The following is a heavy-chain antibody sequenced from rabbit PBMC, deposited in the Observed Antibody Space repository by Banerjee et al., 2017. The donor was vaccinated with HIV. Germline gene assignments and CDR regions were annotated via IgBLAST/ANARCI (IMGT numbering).Heavy chain of an antibody. D-gene: IGHD4-1*01. CDR1: GFTLSSYW. CDR3: ARDLAGVIGWNFNL. J-gene: IGHJ4*01. V-gene: IGHV1S45*01. Sequence: QEQLVESGGGLVQPEGSLTLTCKASGFTLSSYWMWWVRQAPGKGLEWIACINTITGDTVYATWAKGRFTISKASWTTVTLQMTSLTAADTASYFCARDLAGVIGWNFNLWGQGPSSPS. CDR2: INTITGDT.